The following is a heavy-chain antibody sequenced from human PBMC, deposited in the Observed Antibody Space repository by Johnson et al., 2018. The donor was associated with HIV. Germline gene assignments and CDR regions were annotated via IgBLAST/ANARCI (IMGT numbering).Heavy chain of an antibody. CDR3: ARNRARSSTSDAFDI. J-gene: IGHJ3*02. Sequence: QMQLVESGGGVVQPERSLRLSCAASGFTFSDYYMSWIRQAPGKGLEWVAVIRYDGSNKYYADSVTGRFTISRDNSKNTLNLQMNRRRAEDTSVYHCARNRARSSTSDAFDIWGQGTMVTVSS. V-gene: IGHV3-33*08. CDR1: GFTFSDYY. CDR2: IRYDGSNK. D-gene: IGHD6-6*01.